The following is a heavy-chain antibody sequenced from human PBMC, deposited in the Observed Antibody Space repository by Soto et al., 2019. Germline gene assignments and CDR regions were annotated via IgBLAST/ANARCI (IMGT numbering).Heavy chain of an antibody. V-gene: IGHV1-69*13. CDR3: ARDRRDGYNLNAFDI. D-gene: IGHD5-12*01. CDR2: IIPIFGTA. J-gene: IGHJ3*02. CDR1: GGTFSSYA. Sequence: SGKVSCKASGGTFSSYAISWVRQAPGQGLEWMGGIIPIFGTANYAQKFQGRVTITADESTSTAYMELSSLRSEDTAVYYCARDRRDGYNLNAFDIWGQGTMVTVSS.